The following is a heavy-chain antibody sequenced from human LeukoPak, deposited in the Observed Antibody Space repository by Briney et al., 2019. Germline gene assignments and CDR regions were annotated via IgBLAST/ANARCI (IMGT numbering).Heavy chain of an antibody. CDR2: IRYDGSSE. Sequence: GGSLRLSCAASGFTFSSYGMYWVRQAPGKGLEWVAFIRYDGSSEYYAESVKGRFTISRDSSKNTVGLQMRSLRVEDTGVYYCAKETLRSGYLPIFDSWGQGTLVTVSS. J-gene: IGHJ4*02. CDR3: AKETLRSGYLPIFDS. V-gene: IGHV3-30*02. D-gene: IGHD3-3*01. CDR1: GFTFSSYG.